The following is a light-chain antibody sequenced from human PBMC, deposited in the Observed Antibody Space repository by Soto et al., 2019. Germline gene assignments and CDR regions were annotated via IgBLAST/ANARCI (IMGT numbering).Light chain of an antibody. CDR2: HVS. J-gene: IGLJ1*01. Sequence: QSVLTQPASVSGSPGQSITISCTGTTSDIGDYNYVSWYQQHPGKAPKLMIHHVSNRPSGVSSRFSGSNSGNTASLTISGLQAEDEADYYGSSYTSSSTYVFGTGTKLTVL. V-gene: IGLV2-14*01. CDR3: SSYTSSSTYV. CDR1: TSDIGDYNY.